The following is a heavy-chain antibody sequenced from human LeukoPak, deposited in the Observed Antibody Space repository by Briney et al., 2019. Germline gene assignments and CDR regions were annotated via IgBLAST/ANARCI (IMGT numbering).Heavy chain of an antibody. D-gene: IGHD3-22*01. J-gene: IGHJ6*03. CDR3: ARGRDLYDSSGYYSETTTYYYYYYMDV. Sequence: GGSLRLSCAASGFTVSSNYMSWVRQAPGKGLEWVSVIYSGGSTYYADCVKGRFTISRDNSKNTLYLQMNSLRAEDTAVYYCARGRDLYDSSGYYSETTTYYYYYYMDVWGKGTTVTVSS. V-gene: IGHV3-53*01. CDR2: IYSGGST. CDR1: GFTVSSNY.